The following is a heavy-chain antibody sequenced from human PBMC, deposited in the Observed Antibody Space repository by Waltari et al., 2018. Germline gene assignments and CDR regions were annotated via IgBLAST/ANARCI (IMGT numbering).Heavy chain of an antibody. J-gene: IGHJ4*02. D-gene: IGHD1-1*01. CDR2: VKNGGDDT. CDR1: GFTFSCCA. CDR3: AKLAGISAWYFDY. Sequence: EVQVLESGGGLVQPGGSLRLSCAASGFTFSCCAMSWVRQAPGKGLEWVSTVKNGGDDTYYADSVRGRFTISRDNSKNTLYLQVNSLRAEDTAIYYCAKLAGISAWYFDYWCQGTLVTVSS. V-gene: IGHV3-23*01.